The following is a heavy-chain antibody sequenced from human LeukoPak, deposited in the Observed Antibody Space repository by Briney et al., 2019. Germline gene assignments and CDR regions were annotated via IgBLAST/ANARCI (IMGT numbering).Heavy chain of an antibody. CDR1: GDSISSGDYS. D-gene: IGHD3-10*01. V-gene: IGHV4-30-2*01. J-gene: IGHJ5*02. Sequence: SETLSLTCAVSGDSISSGDYSWSWIRQPSGKGLEWIGYIFHSGHSFYNPSLKSRITISVDKSKNQFSLRLTSVTAADTAVYYCARELWFVNAPGSWFDPWGQGTLVTVSS. CDR3: ARELWFVNAPGSWFDP. CDR2: IFHSGHS.